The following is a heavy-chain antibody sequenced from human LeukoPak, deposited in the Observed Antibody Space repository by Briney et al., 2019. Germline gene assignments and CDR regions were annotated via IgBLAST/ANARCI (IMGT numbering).Heavy chain of an antibody. CDR2: ISGSGGST. CDR1: GFTFSGYT. V-gene: IGHV3-23*01. CDR3: AKRDSSGSLPRLFDY. J-gene: IGHJ4*02. D-gene: IGHD6-19*01. Sequence: PGGSLRLSCAASGFTFSGYTMSWVPPAPGKGLEWVSAISGSGGSTSSADSVKGRFTISRDNSKNTLYLQMNSLRAEDTAVYYCAKRDSSGSLPRLFDYWGQGTLVTVSS.